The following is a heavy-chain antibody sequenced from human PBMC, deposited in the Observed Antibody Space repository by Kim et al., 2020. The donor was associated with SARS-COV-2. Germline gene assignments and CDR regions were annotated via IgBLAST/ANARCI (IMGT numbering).Heavy chain of an antibody. Sequence: GGSLRLSCVTSGFTFDSYAMHWVRQAPGKGLEWVAVISHDGHKQDYLDSVKGRFTISRDKSKNTVYLQMNTVRPEDTAVYYCVKGIIFFGGGPLAGIVYWAQGTLVTVSS. V-gene: IGHV3-30*18. J-gene: IGHJ4*02. CDR3: VKGIIFFGGGPLAGIVY. CDR1: GFTFDSYA. D-gene: IGHD3-9*01. CDR2: ISHDGHKQ.